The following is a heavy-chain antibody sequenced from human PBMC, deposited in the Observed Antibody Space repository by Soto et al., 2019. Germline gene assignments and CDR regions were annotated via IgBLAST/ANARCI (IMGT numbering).Heavy chain of an antibody. J-gene: IGHJ5*02. CDR1: GFTFSSYA. CDR3: ARTTRHYDFWSGYYGFDP. D-gene: IGHD3-3*01. V-gene: IGHV3-30-3*01. Sequence: GGSLRLSCAASGFTFSSYAMHWVRQAPGKGLEWVAVISYDGSNKYYADSVKGRFTISRDNSKNTLYLQMNSLRAEDTAVYYCARTTRHYDFWSGYYGFDPWGQGTLVTVSS. CDR2: ISYDGSNK.